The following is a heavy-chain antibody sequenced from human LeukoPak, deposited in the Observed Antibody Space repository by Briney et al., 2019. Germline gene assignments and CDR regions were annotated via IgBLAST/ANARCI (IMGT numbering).Heavy chain of an antibody. J-gene: IGHJ5*02. CDR2: ITGSDIRT. CDR3: AKDSSSFHENWFDP. D-gene: IGHD6-13*01. CDR1: GFTFSTNA. V-gene: IGHV3-23*01. Sequence: GGSLRLSCAASGFTFSTNAMSWVRQAPGKGLEWVSGITGSDIRTYNADSAEGRFTITRDNSKSALYLQMNNLRAEDTAVYYCAKDSSSFHENWFDPWGQGTLVTVSS.